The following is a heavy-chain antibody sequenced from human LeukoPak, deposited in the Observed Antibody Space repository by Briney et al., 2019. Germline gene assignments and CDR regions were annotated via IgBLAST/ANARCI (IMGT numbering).Heavy chain of an antibody. CDR3: ARGKNYGMDV. CDR2: FSSDGSTT. V-gene: IGHV3-74*03. CDR1: GFTLSSYG. Sequence: PGGPLRLSCAASGFTLSSYGMNWVRQAPGKGLVWVSHFSSDGSTTKYAETVKGRFTISRDSPKNTLDLQMNSLRAEDTAVYYCARGKNYGMDVWGQGTTVTVSS. J-gene: IGHJ6*02.